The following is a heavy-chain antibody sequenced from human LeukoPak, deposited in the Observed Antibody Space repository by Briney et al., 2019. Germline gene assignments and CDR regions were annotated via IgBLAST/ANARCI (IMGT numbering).Heavy chain of an antibody. CDR3: GKDRRPGIAVAGTTDY. J-gene: IGHJ4*02. CDR1: GFTFSSYG. D-gene: IGHD6-19*01. V-gene: IGHV3-23*01. CDR2: ISPSGRNT. Sequence: PGGSLRLSCAASGFTFSSYGMSWVRQAPGKGLEWVSAISPSGRNTYYADSVKGRFIISRDNSKNMLYLQMSSLRAENTAVYYCGKDRRPGIAVAGTTDYWGQGTLVTVSS.